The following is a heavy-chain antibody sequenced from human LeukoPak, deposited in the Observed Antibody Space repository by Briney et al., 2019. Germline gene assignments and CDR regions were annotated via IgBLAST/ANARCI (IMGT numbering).Heavy chain of an antibody. V-gene: IGHV1-2*02. CDR3: ARDTTVTTVPFDY. Sequence: ASVKVSCKASGYTFTGYYMHWVRQAPGQGLEWMGWINPNSGGTNYAQKFQGGVTMTRDTSISTAYMELSRLRSDDTAVYYCARDTTVTTVPFDYWGQGTLVTVSS. D-gene: IGHD4-17*01. J-gene: IGHJ4*02. CDR2: INPNSGGT. CDR1: GYTFTGYY.